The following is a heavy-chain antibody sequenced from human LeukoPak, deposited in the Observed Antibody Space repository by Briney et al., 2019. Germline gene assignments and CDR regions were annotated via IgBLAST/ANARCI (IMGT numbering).Heavy chain of an antibody. CDR3: ARFYRGPRAAPYSSGWYDVDY. J-gene: IGHJ4*02. CDR1: GGSISSGGYS. V-gene: IGHV4-30-2*01. CDR2: IYHSGST. Sequence: SETLSLTCAVSGGSISSGGYSWSWIRQPPGKGLEWIGYIYHSGSTYYNPSLKSRVTISVDRSKNQFSLKLSSVTAADTAVYYCARFYRGPRAAPYSSGWYDVDYWGQGTLVTVSS. D-gene: IGHD6-19*01.